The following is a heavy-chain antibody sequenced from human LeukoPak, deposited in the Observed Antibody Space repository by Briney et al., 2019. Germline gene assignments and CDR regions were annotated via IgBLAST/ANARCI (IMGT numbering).Heavy chain of an antibody. V-gene: IGHV3-33*01. CDR3: AVGTGTTQRAFDI. J-gene: IGHJ3*02. Sequence: GGSLRLSCAASGFIFSSYGMHWVRQAPGKGLEWVAVIWYDGSNKYYADSAKGRFTISRDNSKNTLYLQMNSLRAEDTAVYYCAVGTGTTQRAFDIWGQGTMVTVSS. CDR2: IWYDGSNK. D-gene: IGHD1-14*01. CDR1: GFIFSSYG.